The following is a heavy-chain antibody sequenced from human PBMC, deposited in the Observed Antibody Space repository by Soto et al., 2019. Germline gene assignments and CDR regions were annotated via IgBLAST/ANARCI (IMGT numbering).Heavy chain of an antibody. J-gene: IGHJ6*02. Sequence: QVQLVESGGGVVQPGRSLRLSCAASGFTFSSYGMHWVRQAPGKGLEWVAVISYDGSNKYYADSVKGRLTISRDNSKNTLYLQMNSLRAEDTAVYYCAKDRPSGSRPYYYGMDVWGQGTTVTVSS. CDR1: GFTFSSYG. D-gene: IGHD1-26*01. CDR3: AKDRPSGSRPYYYGMDV. CDR2: ISYDGSNK. V-gene: IGHV3-30*18.